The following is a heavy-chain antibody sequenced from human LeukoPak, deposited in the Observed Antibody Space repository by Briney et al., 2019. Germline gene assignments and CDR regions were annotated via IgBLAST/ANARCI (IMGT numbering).Heavy chain of an antibody. CDR2: IYYSGST. CDR3: ASGVGSSSRFDY. Sequence: SETLSLTCTVSGGSISSYYWGWIRQPPGKGLEWIGSIYYSGSTYYNPSLKSRVTISVDTSKNQFSLKLSSVTAADTAVYYCASGVGSSSRFDYWGQGTLVTVSS. V-gene: IGHV4-39*01. D-gene: IGHD6-6*01. J-gene: IGHJ4*02. CDR1: GGSISSYY.